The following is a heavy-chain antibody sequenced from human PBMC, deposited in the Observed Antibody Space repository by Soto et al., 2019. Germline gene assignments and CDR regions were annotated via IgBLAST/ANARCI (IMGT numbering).Heavy chain of an antibody. CDR2: ISYDGSNK. Sequence: QVQLVESGGGVVQPGRSLRVSCAASGFTFSSYAMHWVRQAPGKGLEWVAVISYDGSNKYYADSVKGRFTISRDNSKNTLYLQMNSLRAEDTAVYYCARVKGTYYDILTGYYPVGYWGQGTLVTVSS. CDR1: GFTFSSYA. J-gene: IGHJ4*02. D-gene: IGHD3-9*01. V-gene: IGHV3-30-3*01. CDR3: ARVKGTYYDILTGYYPVGY.